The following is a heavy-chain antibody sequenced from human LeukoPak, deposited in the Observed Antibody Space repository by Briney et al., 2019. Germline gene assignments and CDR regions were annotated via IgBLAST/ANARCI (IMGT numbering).Heavy chain of an antibody. CDR3: ARHPLQRYYFDY. Sequence: SETLSLTCTVSGGSISSSSYYWGWIRQPPGKGLEWIGSIYYSGSTYYNPSLKSRVTISVDTSKNQFSLKLSSVTAADTAVYYCARHPLQRYYFDYWGQGTLVTVSS. D-gene: IGHD4-11*01. J-gene: IGHJ4*02. CDR1: GGSISSSSYY. CDR2: IYYSGST. V-gene: IGHV4-39*01.